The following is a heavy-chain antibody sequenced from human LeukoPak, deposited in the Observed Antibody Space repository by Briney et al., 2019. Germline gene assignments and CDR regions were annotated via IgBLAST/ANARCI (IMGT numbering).Heavy chain of an antibody. Sequence: TRGSLRLSCAAPGFTLTDYYMSWIRQAPGEGLGWVSYISSSVSTIYYADSVKGRFTISGDNAKNYLYLQMNSLRAEDRAVYYCARDLSGYAYYFDYWGQGTLVTVSS. V-gene: IGHV3-11*01. J-gene: IGHJ4*02. CDR2: ISSSVSTI. CDR3: ARDLSGYAYYFDY. D-gene: IGHD5-12*01. CDR1: GFTLTDYY.